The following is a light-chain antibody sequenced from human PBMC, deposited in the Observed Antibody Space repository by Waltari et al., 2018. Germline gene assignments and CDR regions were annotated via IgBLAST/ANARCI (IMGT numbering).Light chain of an antibody. J-gene: IGLJ1*01. Sequence: SSVVTQPPSVSVAPGETATIPCGGDNLGTYRVHWYQQKAGQAPVLVIFYDRDRPSGIPDRFSGSNSGNTATLTISRVEAGDEARYYCHVWHPHVDPGVFGTGTEVTVL. CDR2: YDR. CDR1: NLGTYR. V-gene: IGLV3-21*04. CDR3: HVWHPHVDPGV.